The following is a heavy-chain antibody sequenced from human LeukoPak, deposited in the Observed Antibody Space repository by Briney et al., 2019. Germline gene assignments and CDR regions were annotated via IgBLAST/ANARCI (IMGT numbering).Heavy chain of an antibody. V-gene: IGHV4-39*01. D-gene: IGHD3-3*01. J-gene: IGHJ6*02. CDR3: ARHLYYDFWSGYSPIGMDV. CDR2: IYYSGST. CDR1: GGSISSSSYY. Sequence: KSSETLSLTCTVSGGSISSSSYYWGWIRQPPGKGLEWIGSIYYSGSTYYNPSLKSRVTISVDTSKNQFSLKLSSVTAADTAVYHCARHLYYDFWSGYSPIGMDVWGQGTTVTVSS.